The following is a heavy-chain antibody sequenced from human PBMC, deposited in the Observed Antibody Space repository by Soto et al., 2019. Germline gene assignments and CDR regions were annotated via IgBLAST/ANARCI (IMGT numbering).Heavy chain of an antibody. V-gene: IGHV3-23*01. CDR2: ISGTGGST. J-gene: IGHJ4*02. Sequence: LRRSCEPAAVTFSSYAIICVVQKPVKVLDWVSSISGTGGSTYYADSVKGRFTISRDNSKNTLYLQMNSLGAEDTAVYYCAKGNRYYYDSSGYSFFDYWGQGTLVTVSS. D-gene: IGHD3-22*01. CDR1: AVTFSSYA. CDR3: AKGNRYYYDSSGYSFFDY.